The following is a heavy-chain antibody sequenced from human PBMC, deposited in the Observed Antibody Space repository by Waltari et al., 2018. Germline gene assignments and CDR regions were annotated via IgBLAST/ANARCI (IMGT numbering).Heavy chain of an antibody. D-gene: IGHD1-26*01. Sequence: QLQLQESGPGLVKPSETLSLTCTVSGGSISSSNYYWGWIRQPPGRGLEWIGNIYYSGSTYYNPPLKSRVTTYRDTAKNQFSLKLSSVTAADTAGYFCARLDSRSGSYYFDYWGQGTLVTVSS. J-gene: IGHJ4*02. CDR3: ARLDSRSGSYYFDY. CDR1: GGSISSSNYY. V-gene: IGHV4-39*01. CDR2: IYYSGST.